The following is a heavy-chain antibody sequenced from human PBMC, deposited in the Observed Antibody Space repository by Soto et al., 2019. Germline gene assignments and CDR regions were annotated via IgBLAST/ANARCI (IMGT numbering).Heavy chain of an antibody. CDR2: INAGNGNT. Sequence: ASVKVSCKASGYSFTSYAMHWVRQAPGQRLEWMGWINAGNGNTKYSQKFQGRVTITRDTSASTAYMELSSLRSEDTAVYYCARVESSGWYYGAFEIWGQGTMVTVAS. J-gene: IGHJ3*02. D-gene: IGHD6-19*01. V-gene: IGHV1-3*01. CDR1: GYSFTSYA. CDR3: ARVESSGWYYGAFEI.